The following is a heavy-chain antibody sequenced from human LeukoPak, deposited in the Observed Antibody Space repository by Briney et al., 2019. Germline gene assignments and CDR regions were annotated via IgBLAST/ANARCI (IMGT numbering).Heavy chain of an antibody. J-gene: IGHJ4*02. CDR2: INPNSGGT. D-gene: IGHD6-6*01. CDR1: GYTFTGYY. CDR3: ARGASIAARPVDY. V-gene: IGHV1-2*04. Sequence: ASVKVSCKASGYTFTGYYMHWVRQAPGQGLEWMGWINPNSGGTNYAQKFQGWVTMTRDTSISTAYMELSRLRSDDTAVYYCARGASIAARPVDYWGQGTLVTVSS.